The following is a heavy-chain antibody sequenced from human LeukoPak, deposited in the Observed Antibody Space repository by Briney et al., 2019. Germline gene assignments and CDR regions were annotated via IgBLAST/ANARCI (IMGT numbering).Heavy chain of an antibody. Sequence: ASVKVSCKASGYTFTSYGISWVRQAPGQGLEWVGWISAYNGNTNYAQKLQGRVTMTTDTSTSTAYMELRSLRSDDTAVYYCASGRNRYDFWSGYYTGPDFDYWGQGTLVTVSS. D-gene: IGHD3/OR15-3a*01. CDR1: GYTFTSYG. V-gene: IGHV1-18*01. CDR3: ASGRNRYDFWSGYYTGPDFDY. CDR2: ISAYNGNT. J-gene: IGHJ4*02.